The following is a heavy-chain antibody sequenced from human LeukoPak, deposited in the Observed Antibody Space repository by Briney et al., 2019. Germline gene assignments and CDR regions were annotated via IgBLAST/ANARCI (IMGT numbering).Heavy chain of an antibody. Sequence: GGSLRLSCAASGLTLTRCAMSWVRQAPGKGLEWVSSISIGGDTYYADSVKGRFTLSRDNSVDTLYLQMNSLRVEDTAVYYCAKELRPNDNWGQGTMVTVSS. D-gene: IGHD2-15*01. CDR2: ISIGGDT. J-gene: IGHJ3*02. V-gene: IGHV3-23*01. CDR3: AKELRPNDN. CDR1: GLTLTRCA.